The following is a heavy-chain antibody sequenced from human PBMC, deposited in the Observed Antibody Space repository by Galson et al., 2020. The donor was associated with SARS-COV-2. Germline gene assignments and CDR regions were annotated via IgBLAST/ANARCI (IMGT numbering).Heavy chain of an antibody. CDR3: ARKNGHNQRPAIFDY. J-gene: IGHJ4*02. CDR2: IKQDGSEK. CDR1: GFTFSSYW. V-gene: IGHV3-7*05. Sequence: TGGSLRLSCAASGFTFSSYWMAWVRQAPGKGPEWVANIKQDGSEKYYVDSVKGRFTISRDNAKNSLYLQMNSLRAEDTAVYYCARKNGHNQRPAIFDYWGQGTLVTVSS. D-gene: IGHD1-1*01.